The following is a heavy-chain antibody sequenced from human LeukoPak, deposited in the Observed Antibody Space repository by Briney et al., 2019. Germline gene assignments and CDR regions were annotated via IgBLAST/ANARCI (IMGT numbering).Heavy chain of an antibody. CDR3: ARLPSPLLWFGELSVDY. CDR2: IYYSGST. V-gene: IGHV4-39*01. CDR1: GGSISSSSYY. Sequence: SETLSLTCTVSGGSISSSSYYWGWIRQPPGKGLEWIGSIYYSGSTYYNPSLKSRVTISVDTSKNHFSLNLSSVTAADTSVYYCARLPSPLLWFGELSVDYWGQGTLVTVSS. D-gene: IGHD3-10*01. J-gene: IGHJ4*02.